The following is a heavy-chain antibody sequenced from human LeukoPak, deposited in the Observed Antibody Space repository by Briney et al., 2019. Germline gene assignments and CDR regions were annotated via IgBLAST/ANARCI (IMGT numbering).Heavy chain of an antibody. Sequence: GASVKVSCKASGYTFTGYYMHWVRQAPGQGLEWMGRINPNSGGTNYAQKFQGRVTMTRDTSISTAYMELSRLRSDDTAVYYCARDRAPVVPAAIRYYYXYMDVXGKGTTVTVS. V-gene: IGHV1-2*06. CDR3: ARDRAPVVPAAIRYYYXYMDV. J-gene: IGHJ6*03. CDR1: GYTFTGYY. CDR2: INPNSGGT. D-gene: IGHD2-2*02.